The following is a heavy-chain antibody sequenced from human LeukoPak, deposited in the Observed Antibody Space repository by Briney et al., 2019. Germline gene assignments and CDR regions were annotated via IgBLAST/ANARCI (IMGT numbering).Heavy chain of an antibody. V-gene: IGHV4-34*01. CDR3: AREFLYYDSSGYRKYYFVY. CDR1: GGSFSGYY. Sequence: SETLSLTCAVYGGSFSGYYWSWIRQPPGKGLEWIGEINHSGSTNYNPSLKSRVTISVDTSKNQFSLKLSSVTAADTAVYYCAREFLYYDSSGYRKYYFVYWGQGTLVTVSS. J-gene: IGHJ4*02. D-gene: IGHD3-22*01. CDR2: INHSGST.